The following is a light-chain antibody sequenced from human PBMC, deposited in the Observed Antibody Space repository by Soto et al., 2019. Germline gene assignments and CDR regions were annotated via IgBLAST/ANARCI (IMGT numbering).Light chain of an antibody. Sequence: EVVLTQSPGTLSLSPGERATLSCRAGQSVSSRFLAWYQHKRGQAPRLLIYGASRRATGIPDRFSGTGSGTDFTLTINRLEPEDFAVYYCQQYGSSPYTFGLGTKLEIK. CDR2: GAS. V-gene: IGKV3-20*01. J-gene: IGKJ2*01. CDR3: QQYGSSPYT. CDR1: QSVSSRF.